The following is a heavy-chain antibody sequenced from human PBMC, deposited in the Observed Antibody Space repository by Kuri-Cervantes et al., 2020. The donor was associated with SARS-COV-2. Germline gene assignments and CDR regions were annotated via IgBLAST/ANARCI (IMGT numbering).Heavy chain of an antibody. J-gene: IGHJ3*02. V-gene: IGHV3-23*01. D-gene: IGHD6-13*01. Sequence: GESLKISCAASGFTLSSYAMSWVRQAPGKGLEWVSAISGSGGSTYYADSVKGRFTISRDNSKNTLYLQMNSLRAEDTAVYYCAKIPIIAAAGADAFDIWGQGTMVTVSS. CDR1: GFTLSSYA. CDR3: AKIPIIAAAGADAFDI. CDR2: ISGSGGST.